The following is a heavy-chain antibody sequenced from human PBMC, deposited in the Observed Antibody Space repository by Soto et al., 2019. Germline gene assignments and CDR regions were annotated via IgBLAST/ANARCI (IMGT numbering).Heavy chain of an antibody. J-gene: IGHJ6*03. CDR3: ARGVSSSSYYYYYMDV. CDR1: GYTFTSYG. CDR2: ISAYNGNT. D-gene: IGHD6-6*01. V-gene: IGHV1-18*01. Sequence: ASVKVSCKASGYTFTSYGIRWVRQAPGQGLEWMGWISAYNGNTNYAQKLQGRVTMTTDTSTSTAYMELRSLRSDDTAVYYCARGVSSSSYYYYYMDVWGKGTTVTVSS.